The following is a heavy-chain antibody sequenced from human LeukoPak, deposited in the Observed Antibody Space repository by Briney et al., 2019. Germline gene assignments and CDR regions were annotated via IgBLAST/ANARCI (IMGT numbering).Heavy chain of an antibody. Sequence: PGGSLRLSCAASGFTFDDYAMHWVRQAPGKGLEWVSGISWNSGSIGYADPVKGRFTISRDNAKNSLYLQMNSLRAEDTALYYCAKDGTGNLYYFDYWGQGTLVTVSS. J-gene: IGHJ4*02. CDR3: AKDGTGNLYYFDY. CDR2: ISWNSGSI. V-gene: IGHV3-9*01. D-gene: IGHD7-27*01. CDR1: GFTFDDYA.